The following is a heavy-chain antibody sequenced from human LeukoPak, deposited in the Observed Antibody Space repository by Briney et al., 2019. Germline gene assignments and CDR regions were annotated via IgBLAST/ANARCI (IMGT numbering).Heavy chain of an antibody. Sequence: PSETLSLTCTVSGGSISSSDFNWGWIRQPPGKGLEWIGVISYSGSTYYNPSLKSRVTISVDASKSHFSLKLNSVTAADTAVYFCVRHATTYFFLDYWGQGTLVTVSS. CDR3: VRHATTYFFLDY. CDR1: GGSISSSDFN. V-gene: IGHV4-39*01. CDR2: ISYSGST. D-gene: IGHD4-17*01. J-gene: IGHJ4*02.